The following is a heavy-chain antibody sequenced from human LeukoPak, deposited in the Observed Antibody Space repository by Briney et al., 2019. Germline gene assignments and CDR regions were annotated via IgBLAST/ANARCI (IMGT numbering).Heavy chain of an antibody. Sequence: GGSLRLSCAASGFTVSSNYMSWVRQAPGKGLEWVSVIYSGGSTYYADSVKGRFTISRDNSKNTLYLQMNSLRAEDTAVYYCAKALGQYYDILTGYPSWGQGTLVTVSS. CDR3: AKALGQYYDILTGYPS. CDR2: IYSGGST. J-gene: IGHJ5*02. D-gene: IGHD3-9*01. CDR1: GFTVSSNY. V-gene: IGHV3-66*01.